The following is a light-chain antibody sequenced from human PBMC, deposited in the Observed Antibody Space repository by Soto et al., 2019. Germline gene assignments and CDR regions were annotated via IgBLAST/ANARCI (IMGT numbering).Light chain of an antibody. Sequence: QSALTQPRSVSGSPGQSVTISCTGTSSDVGGYNCVSWYQQHPGKAPKLMIYDVTKRPSGVPDRFSGSKSGDTASLTISVLQADDEADYYCSSYSRTSFYVFGTGTKVTVL. J-gene: IGLJ1*01. CDR3: SSYSRTSFYV. V-gene: IGLV2-11*01. CDR1: SSDVGGYNC. CDR2: DVT.